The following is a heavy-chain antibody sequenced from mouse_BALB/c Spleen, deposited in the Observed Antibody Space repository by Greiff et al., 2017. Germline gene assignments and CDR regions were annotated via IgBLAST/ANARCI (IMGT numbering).Heavy chain of an antibody. J-gene: IGHJ3*01. CDR2: INSNGGST. Sequence: EVKVEESGGGLVQPGGSLKLSCAASGFTFSSYGMSWVRQTPDKRLELVATINSNGGSTYYPDSVKGRFTISRDNAKNTLYLQMSSLKSEDTAMYYCARDDYDYDWFAYWGQGTLVTVSA. CDR3: ARDDYDYDWFAY. V-gene: IGHV5-6-3*01. D-gene: IGHD2-4*01. CDR1: GFTFSSYG.